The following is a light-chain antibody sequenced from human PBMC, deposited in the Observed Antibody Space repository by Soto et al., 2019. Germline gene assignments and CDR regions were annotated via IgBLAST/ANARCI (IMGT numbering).Light chain of an antibody. J-gene: IGLJ3*02. CDR2: ANN. CDR1: SSNIGANYD. V-gene: IGLV1-40*01. CDR3: QSYDSSLSAWV. Sequence: QAVLTQPPSVSGAPGQRVTISCTGSSSNIGANYDVHWYQQFPGAAPQLLIYANNNRPSGVPGRFSGSQSGTSASLAITGLQAEDEDDYYCQSYDSSLSAWVFGGGTKLTVL.